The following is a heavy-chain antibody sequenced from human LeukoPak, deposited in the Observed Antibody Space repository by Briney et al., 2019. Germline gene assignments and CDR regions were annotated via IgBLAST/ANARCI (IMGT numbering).Heavy chain of an antibody. CDR2: MSDDGTKK. V-gene: IGHV3-30*18. CDR3: AKAESITSAWFDH. J-gene: IGHJ5*02. D-gene: IGHD5-24*01. CDR1: GFSFRSYG. Sequence: GGSLRLSCEASGFSFRSYGMHWVRQAPGKGLEWVAVMSDDGTKKYYADSMKGRFTISRDNSKNTLYLQINSLRGEDSAVYHCAKAESITSAWFDHWGQGTLVTVSS.